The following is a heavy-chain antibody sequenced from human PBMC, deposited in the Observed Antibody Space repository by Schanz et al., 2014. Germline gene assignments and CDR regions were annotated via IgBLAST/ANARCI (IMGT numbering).Heavy chain of an antibody. CDR3: ARDSGPYSDRSMDL. CDR1: GFIFSNYG. D-gene: IGHD3-9*01. J-gene: IGHJ6*02. CDR2: IWSDGSGK. V-gene: IGHV3-33*01. Sequence: QVQLVESGGGVVQPGGSLRLSCAASGFIFSNYGMHWVRQAPGKGLEWVAVIWSDGSGKYYADSVKGRFTISRDSPKNTLYLQMNSLRAEDTALYSSARDSGPYSDRSMDLWGRGTPVAVSS.